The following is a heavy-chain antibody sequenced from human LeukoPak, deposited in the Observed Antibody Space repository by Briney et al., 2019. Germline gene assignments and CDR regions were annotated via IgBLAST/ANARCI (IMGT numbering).Heavy chain of an antibody. CDR2: FDREDGET. CDR1: RHTLTELS. V-gene: IGHV1-24*01. Sequence: RASVKVSCKVSRHTLTELSLHWVRQAPGKGLEWMGGFDREDGETVYAQKFQGRVTMTEDTSTDTAYMDLSSLRSEDTAVYYCATIPGWDLRGWYYFDYWGQGTLVTVSS. CDR3: ATIPGWDLRGWYYFDY. D-gene: IGHD1-26*01. J-gene: IGHJ4*02.